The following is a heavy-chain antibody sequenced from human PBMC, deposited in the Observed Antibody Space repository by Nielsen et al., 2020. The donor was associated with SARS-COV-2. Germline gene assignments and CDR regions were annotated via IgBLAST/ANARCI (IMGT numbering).Heavy chain of an antibody. Sequence: GGSLRLSCAASGFTFSSYSMNWVRQAPGKGLEWVSSISSSSSYIYYADSVKGRFTISRDNAKNSLYLQMNSLRAEDTAVYYCARDSAIFGVVINYYYYMDVWGKGTTVTVSS. J-gene: IGHJ6*03. CDR1: GFTFSSYS. CDR2: ISSSSSYI. CDR3: ARDSAIFGVVINYYYYMDV. D-gene: IGHD3-3*01. V-gene: IGHV3-21*01.